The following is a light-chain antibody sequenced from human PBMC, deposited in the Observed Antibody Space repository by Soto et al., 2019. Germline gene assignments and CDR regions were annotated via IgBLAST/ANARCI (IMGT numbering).Light chain of an antibody. CDR1: SSDVGGYNY. J-gene: IGLJ2*01. CDR3: SSYTSSSTQV. Sequence: QSALTQPASVSGSPGQSITISCTGTSSDVGGYNYVSWYQQHPGKAPKLMIYDVSNRPSGVSNRFSGSKSGNTASLTISGLQAEDEVDYYCSSYTSSSTQVFGGGTKVTVL. CDR2: DVS. V-gene: IGLV2-14*01.